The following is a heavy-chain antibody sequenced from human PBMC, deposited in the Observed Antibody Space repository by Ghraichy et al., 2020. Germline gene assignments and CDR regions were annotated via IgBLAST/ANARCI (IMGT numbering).Heavy chain of an antibody. D-gene: IGHD1-26*01. CDR2: IRFDGSKE. J-gene: IGHJ4*02. V-gene: IGHV3-30*02. Sequence: GGSLRLSCAASGFTFSSFGMHWVRQAPGKGLEWVAFIRFDGSKESYADSVKGRFTISRDNSKNTLYLQLNSLRPEDTAVYYCAKDLRWELPGSFDHWGQGSLVTVSS. CDR3: AKDLRWELPGSFDH. CDR1: GFTFSSFG.